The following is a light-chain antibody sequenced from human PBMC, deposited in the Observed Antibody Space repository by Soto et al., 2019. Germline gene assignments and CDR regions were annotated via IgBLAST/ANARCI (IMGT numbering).Light chain of an antibody. CDR3: QQYDKWPPT. V-gene: IGKV3-15*01. J-gene: IGKJ4*01. CDR1: QSISSK. CDR2: DAS. Sequence: EIVMTQSPATLSVSPGERATLSCRASQSISSKLAWYQQRPGQAPRLLIFDASTRATGVPVRFRGSGSGTEFPLTISGLQSEVFAVYCCQQYDKWPPTFGGGTKVEIK.